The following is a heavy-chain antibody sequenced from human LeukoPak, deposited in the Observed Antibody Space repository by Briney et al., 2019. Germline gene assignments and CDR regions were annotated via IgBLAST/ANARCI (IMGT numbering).Heavy chain of an antibody. CDR2: INHSGST. CDR3: AKNGGGYQRYYYMDV. D-gene: IGHD3-16*01. Sequence: SETLSLTCAVYGGSFSGYYWSWIRQPPGKGLEWIGEINHSGSTNHNPSLKSRVTISVDTSKNQFSLKLSSVTAADTAVYYCAKNGGGYQRYYYMDVWGKGTTVTVSS. J-gene: IGHJ6*03. CDR1: GGSFSGYY. V-gene: IGHV4-34*01.